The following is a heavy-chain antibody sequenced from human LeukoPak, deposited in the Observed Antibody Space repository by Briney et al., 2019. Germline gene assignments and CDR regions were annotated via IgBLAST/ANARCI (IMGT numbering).Heavy chain of an antibody. D-gene: IGHD4-17*01. J-gene: IGHJ4*02. Sequence: GGSLRLSCAASGFTFSSYGMHWVRQAPGKGLEWVAVIWYDGSNKYYADSVKGRFTISRDNSKNTLYLQMDSLRAGDTAVYYCARDNGDYTFDYWGQGTLVTVSS. CDR2: IWYDGSNK. CDR3: ARDNGDYTFDY. V-gene: IGHV3-33*01. CDR1: GFTFSSYG.